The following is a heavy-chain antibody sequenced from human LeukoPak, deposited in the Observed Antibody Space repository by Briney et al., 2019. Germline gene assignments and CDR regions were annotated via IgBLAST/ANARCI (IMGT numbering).Heavy chain of an antibody. V-gene: IGHV4-59*08. CDR1: GGSISSHY. D-gene: IGHD5-24*01. CDR3: ARQRDGYKKGNFFDY. Sequence: PSETLSLTCTVSGGSISSHYWSWIRQPPGQGLEWIGYVHYSGGANYNPSLNSRVTMSVDTSKNQLSLRLSSVTAADTAVYYCARQRDGYKKGNFFDYWGQGTLVTVSS. CDR2: VHYSGGA. J-gene: IGHJ4*02.